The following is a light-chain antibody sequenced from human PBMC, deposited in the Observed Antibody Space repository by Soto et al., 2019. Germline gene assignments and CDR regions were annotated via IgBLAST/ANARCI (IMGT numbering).Light chain of an antibody. CDR3: SSYTSSSTVV. J-gene: IGLJ2*01. CDR2: DVS. Sequence: QSALTQPASVSGSPGQSITISCTGTSSDVGGYNYVSWDQQHPGKAPKLMIYDVSNRPSGVSNRFSGSKSGNTASLTISGLQAEDEDEYYCSSYTSSSTVVFGGGTQLTVL. V-gene: IGLV2-14*01. CDR1: SSDVGGYNY.